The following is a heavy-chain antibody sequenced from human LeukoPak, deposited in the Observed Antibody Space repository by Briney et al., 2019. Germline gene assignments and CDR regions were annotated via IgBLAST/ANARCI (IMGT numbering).Heavy chain of an antibody. J-gene: IGHJ4*02. CDR1: GYSIISGFH. Sequence: PSETLPLTCAVSGYSIISGFHWAWIRQPPGKGLEWIGSIYYGGTNYNPSLRGRITILMDTSKNQFSLELSSVTAADTAVYFCARDDYSNYGHYWGQGKLVIVSS. V-gene: IGHV4-38-2*02. D-gene: IGHD4-11*01. CDR3: ARDDYSNYGHY. CDR2: IYYGGT.